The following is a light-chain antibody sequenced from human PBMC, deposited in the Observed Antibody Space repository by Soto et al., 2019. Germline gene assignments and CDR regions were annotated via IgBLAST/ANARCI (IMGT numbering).Light chain of an antibody. CDR1: QTISTY. Sequence: DIQMTQSPSSLSASVGDRVTITCRASQTISTYLNWYQQKPGKAPKLLIYAASSLQSGVPSRFSGSGSGTDFTLTISSLQPEDFAIYYCQQSHGIPYTFGQGKKLEIK. J-gene: IGKJ2*01. CDR3: QQSHGIPYT. CDR2: AAS. V-gene: IGKV1-39*01.